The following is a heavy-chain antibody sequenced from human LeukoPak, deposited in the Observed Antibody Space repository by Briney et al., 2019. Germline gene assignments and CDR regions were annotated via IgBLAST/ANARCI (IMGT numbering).Heavy chain of an antibody. V-gene: IGHV4-39*07. Sequence: SETLSLTCTVSGGSISSSSYYWGWIRQPPGKGLEWIGSIYYSGSTYYNPSLKSRVTISVDTSKNQFSLKLSSVTAADTAVYYCARGSTIKRGYYDSSGHIDYWGQGTLVTVSS. CDR3: ARGSTIKRGYYDSSGHIDY. CDR2: IYYSGST. J-gene: IGHJ4*02. D-gene: IGHD3-22*01. CDR1: GGSISSSSYY.